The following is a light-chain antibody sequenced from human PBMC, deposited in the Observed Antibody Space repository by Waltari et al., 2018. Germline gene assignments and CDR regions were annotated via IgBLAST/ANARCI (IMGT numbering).Light chain of an antibody. V-gene: IGLV4-69*01. CDR3: QTWATGIRV. CDR2: LNRDGSH. Sequence: QLVLTQSPSASASLGASVKLTCTLSSGHSNYAIAWHQQQPEKGPRFLMRLNRDGSHTRGAGNPARFSGSSSGAERYLTSSSLRSEDEADYYCQTWATGIRVFGGGTKLTVL. CDR1: SGHSNYA. J-gene: IGLJ3*02.